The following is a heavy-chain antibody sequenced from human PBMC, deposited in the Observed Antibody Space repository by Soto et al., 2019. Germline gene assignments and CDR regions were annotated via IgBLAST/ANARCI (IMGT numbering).Heavy chain of an antibody. CDR3: AEVTDRVGATSRFDP. D-gene: IGHD1-26*01. V-gene: IGHV1-69*01. CDR2: IIPIFGTS. Sequence: QVQLVQSGAEVKKPGSSVKVSCKASGGTFSSYAISWVRQAPGQVLEWMGGIIPIFGTSNYAQKFQGRVTITADESTSTAYMELSSLGSEDTAVYYCAEVTDRVGATSRFDPWGQGTLVTVSS. CDR1: GGTFSSYA. J-gene: IGHJ5*02.